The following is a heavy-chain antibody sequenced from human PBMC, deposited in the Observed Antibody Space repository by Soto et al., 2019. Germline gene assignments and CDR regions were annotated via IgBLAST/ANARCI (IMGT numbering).Heavy chain of an antibody. CDR1: GFTFSSYW. V-gene: IGHV3-7*01. CDR3: ARESIPGGYDPNYYYYGMDV. D-gene: IGHD5-12*01. CDR2: IKRDGSEK. Sequence: GGSLRLSCAASGFTFSSYWMSWVRQAPGKGLEWVANIKRDGSEKYYVDSVKGRFTISRDNAKNSLYLQMNSLRAEDTAVYYCARESIPGGYDPNYYYYGMDVWGQGTTVTVSS. J-gene: IGHJ6*02.